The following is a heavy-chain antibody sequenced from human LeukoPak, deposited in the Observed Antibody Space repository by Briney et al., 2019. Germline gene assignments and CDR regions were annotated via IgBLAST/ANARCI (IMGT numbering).Heavy chain of an antibody. CDR3: AKDRYGGNSDLVY. Sequence: GGSLRLSCAASGFPFSGYGMHRVGRAPGKGLEGLAVISYDGINKYSADSVKGRFTISRDNSKNTLYLQMNSLRAEDTAVYYCAKDRYGGNSDLVYWGQGTMVTVSS. J-gene: IGHJ4*02. CDR1: GFPFSGYG. V-gene: IGHV3-30*18. CDR2: ISYDGINK. D-gene: IGHD4-23*01.